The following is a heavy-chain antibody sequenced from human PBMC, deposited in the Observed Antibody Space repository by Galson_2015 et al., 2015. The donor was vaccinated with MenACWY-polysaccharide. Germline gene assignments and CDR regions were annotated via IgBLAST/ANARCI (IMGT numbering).Heavy chain of an antibody. J-gene: IGHJ6*02. CDR2: ISGSGGST. CDR1: GFTFSSYA. V-gene: IGHV3-23*01. Sequence: SLRLSCAASGFTFSSYAMSWVRQAPGKGLEWVSAISGSGGSTYYADSVKGRFTISRDNSKNTLYLQMSSLRAEDTAVYYCAKYCSSTSCYTVSGNYYGIDVSGQGTTVPVSS. CDR3: AKYCSSTSCYTVSGNYYGIDV. D-gene: IGHD2-2*02.